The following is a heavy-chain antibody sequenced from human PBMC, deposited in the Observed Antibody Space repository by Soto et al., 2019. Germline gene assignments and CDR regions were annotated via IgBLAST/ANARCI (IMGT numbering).Heavy chain of an antibody. D-gene: IGHD5-18*01. Sequence: SPTLSRACAFSGDSVSSNSAAWNWIRQYQSRGIEWLERKYYMSKWYNDYAVSVKSRLSISPHTSKNPFSLQLNSVTLEDTAVNYCARGTRRRILRCNYYYGMDVWGQVTTVAAS. CDR2: KYYMSKWYN. CDR3: ARGTRRRILRCNYYYGMDV. J-gene: IGHJ6*02. V-gene: IGHV6-1*01. CDR1: GDSVSSNSAA.